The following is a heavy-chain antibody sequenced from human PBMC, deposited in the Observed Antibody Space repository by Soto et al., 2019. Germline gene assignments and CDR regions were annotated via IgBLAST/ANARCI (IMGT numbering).Heavy chain of an antibody. Sequence: ASVKVSCKASGYTFTSYGISWVRQAPGQGLEWMGWISAYNGNTNYAQKLQGGVTMTTDTSTSTAYMELRSLRSDDTAVYYCARDNYDILTGYHYYFDYWGQGTLVTVSS. J-gene: IGHJ4*02. CDR3: ARDNYDILTGYHYYFDY. V-gene: IGHV1-18*01. CDR2: ISAYNGNT. D-gene: IGHD3-9*01. CDR1: GYTFTSYG.